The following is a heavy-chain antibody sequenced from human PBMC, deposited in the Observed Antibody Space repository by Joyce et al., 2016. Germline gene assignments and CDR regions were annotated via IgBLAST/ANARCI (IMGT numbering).Heavy chain of an antibody. V-gene: IGHV1-18*01. CDR2: ISTDTGYT. CDR1: GYAFTSYG. D-gene: IGHD3-10*01. CDR3: ARGLGKSVDY. Sequence: QVHLVQSGAEVQKPGASVKVSCKASGYAFTSYGITWMRQAPGQGLEWMGWISTDTGYTDFARNLQGRLTMTTDTSTRTAYMELRRLRSDDTAVYYCARGLGKSVDYWGQGTLVTVSS. J-gene: IGHJ4*02.